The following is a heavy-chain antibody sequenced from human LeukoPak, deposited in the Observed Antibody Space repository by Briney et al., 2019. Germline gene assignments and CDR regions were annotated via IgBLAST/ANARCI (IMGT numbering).Heavy chain of an antibody. Sequence: GGSLRHSCAASGFTVSNNYMSWVRQAPGKGLEWVSVIYSGGSTYYADSVKGRFTISRDNSKNTLYLQMNSLRAEDTAVYYCARIYVWGSYSPYYFDYWGQGTLVTVSS. J-gene: IGHJ4*02. CDR3: ARIYVWGSYSPYYFDY. CDR1: GFTVSNNY. CDR2: IYSGGST. D-gene: IGHD3-16*01. V-gene: IGHV3-53*01.